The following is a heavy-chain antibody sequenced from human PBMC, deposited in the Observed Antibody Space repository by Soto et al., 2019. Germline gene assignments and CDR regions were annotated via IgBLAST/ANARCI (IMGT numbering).Heavy chain of an antibody. D-gene: IGHD2-2*01. CDR3: ARQEYQYPLPYGMDV. J-gene: IGHJ6*02. CDR2: IDPSDGYT. Sequence: GESLKISCKGSGYSFGLYWIAWVRQMPGKGLEWMGRIDPSDGYTNYSPSFRGQVTISADKSISTAYLQWSSLKASDTAMYYCARQEYQYPLPYGMDVWGQGTTVTVSS. CDR1: GYSFGLYW. V-gene: IGHV5-10-1*04.